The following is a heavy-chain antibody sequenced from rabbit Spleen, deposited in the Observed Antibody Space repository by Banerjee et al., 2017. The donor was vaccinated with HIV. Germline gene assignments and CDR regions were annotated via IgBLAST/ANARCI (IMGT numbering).Heavy chain of an antibody. Sequence: QELVESGGGLVQPGESLKVSCKASGFDFSRYSINWVRQAPGKGLEWIACINTATGKAVYASWAKGRFTISKTSSTTVTLRMTSLTAADTATYFCARDLVGVIGWNFYLWGQGTLVTVS. V-gene: IGHV1S40*01. D-gene: IGHD1-1*01. CDR1: GFDFSRYS. J-gene: IGHJ4*01. CDR2: INTATGKA. CDR3: ARDLVGVIGWNFYL.